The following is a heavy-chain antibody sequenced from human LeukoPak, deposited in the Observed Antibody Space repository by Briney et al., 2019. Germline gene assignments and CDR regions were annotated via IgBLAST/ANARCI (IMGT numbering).Heavy chain of an antibody. V-gene: IGHV4-59*01. D-gene: IGHD5-12*01. Sequence: SETLSLTCTVSGGSISSYYWSWIRQPPGKGLEWIGYIYYSGSTNYNPSLKSRVTISVDTSKNQFSLKLSSVTAADTAVYYCASSGGGYDSAFDIWGQGTMVTVSS. CDR2: IYYSGST. CDR3: ASSGGGYDSAFDI. J-gene: IGHJ3*02. CDR1: GGSISSYY.